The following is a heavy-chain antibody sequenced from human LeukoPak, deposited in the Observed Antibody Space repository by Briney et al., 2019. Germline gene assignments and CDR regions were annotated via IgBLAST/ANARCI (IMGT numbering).Heavy chain of an antibody. V-gene: IGHV3-23*01. CDR3: AKDTDLAVAGQSFDY. CDR1: GFTFSSYA. Sequence: GWSLRLSCAASGFTFSSYAMSWVRQAPGKGLEWVSAISGSGGSTYYADSVKGRFTISRDNSKNTLYLQMNSLRAEDTAVYYCAKDTDLAVAGQSFDYWGQGTLVTVSS. CDR2: ISGSGGST. J-gene: IGHJ4*02. D-gene: IGHD6-19*01.